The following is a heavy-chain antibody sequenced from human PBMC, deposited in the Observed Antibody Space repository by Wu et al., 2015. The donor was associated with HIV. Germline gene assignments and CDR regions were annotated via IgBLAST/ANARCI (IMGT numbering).Heavy chain of an antibody. D-gene: IGHD3-16*01. CDR2: INPSGGST. J-gene: IGHJ5*02. Sequence: VQLVQSGAEVKKPGASVKVSCKASGYTFTSYYMHWVRQAPGQGLEWMGIINPSGGSTSYAQKFQGRVTMTRDTSTSTVYMELSSLRSEDTAVYYCASTIGGYKRWFDPWGQGTLVTVSS. V-gene: IGHV1-46*01. CDR3: ASTIGGYKRWFDP. CDR1: GYTFTSYY.